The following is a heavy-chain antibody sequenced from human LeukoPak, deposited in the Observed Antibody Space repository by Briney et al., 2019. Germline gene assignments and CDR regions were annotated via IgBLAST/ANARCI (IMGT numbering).Heavy chain of an antibody. CDR1: GFTFSICW. Sequence: GGSLRLSCAASGFTFSICWMHWVRQAPGEGLVWVSRINGDGRTATYADSVKGRFTISRDNAKNSLYLQMNSLRAEDTAVYYCARAGKLSAFYWGQGTLVTVSS. D-gene: IGHD3-10*01. V-gene: IGHV3-74*01. CDR2: INGDGRTA. CDR3: ARAGKLSAFY. J-gene: IGHJ4*02.